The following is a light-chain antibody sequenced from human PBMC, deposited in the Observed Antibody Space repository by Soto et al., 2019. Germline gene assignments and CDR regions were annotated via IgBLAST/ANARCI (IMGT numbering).Light chain of an antibody. Sequence: EVVLTQSPATLSLSPGEGATLSCRASQDILDNLAWYQHKPGQAPRLLIYDASKRATGIPARFSGSGSGTDFTLTISGLEPEDFVVYYCQQRANRPTLTFGGGTKVEIK. CDR1: QDILDN. V-gene: IGKV3-11*01. J-gene: IGKJ4*01. CDR2: DAS. CDR3: QQRANRPTLT.